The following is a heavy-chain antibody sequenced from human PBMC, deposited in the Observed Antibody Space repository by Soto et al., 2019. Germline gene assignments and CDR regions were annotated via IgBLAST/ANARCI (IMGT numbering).Heavy chain of an antibody. V-gene: IGHV4-59*13. D-gene: IGHD7-27*01. CDR3: TDSGSRRVIVDS. CDR1: GTSLRMYS. CDR2: MFYSGGT. Sequence: SATLSFACTVCGTSLRMYSWTWVRQPPGKGLEWIGDMFYSGGTNYNPSLKSRINMSLDTSKNQFSLRLRAVAAADTAVYFCTDSGSRRVIVDSGGQGARVTVSS. J-gene: IGHJ5*01.